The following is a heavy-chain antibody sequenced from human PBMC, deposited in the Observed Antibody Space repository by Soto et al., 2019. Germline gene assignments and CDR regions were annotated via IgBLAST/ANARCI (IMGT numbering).Heavy chain of an antibody. Sequence: SETLSLTCSVSGYSVSSSDYYWAWIRQPPGKGLEWIGSMLYSGLTYYNPSLKSRVTLSVDTSKNQFSVRLNSVTASDTAVSYCPPPRLSLSGPYGIHVWGQGTTVTVSS. CDR2: MLYSGLT. V-gene: IGHV4-39*01. CDR3: PPPRLSLSGPYGIHV. J-gene: IGHJ6*02. CDR1: GYSVSSSDYY. D-gene: IGHD2-15*01.